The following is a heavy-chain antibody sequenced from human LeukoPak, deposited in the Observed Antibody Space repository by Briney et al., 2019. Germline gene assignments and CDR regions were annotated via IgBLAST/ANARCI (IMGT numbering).Heavy chain of an antibody. Sequence: SVKVSCKASGGTFSSYAISWVRQAPGQGLEWMGGIIPIFGTANYALKFQGRVTITADESTSTAYMELSSLRSEDTAVYYCARMIVVVPAAILDEGNWFDPWGQGTLVTVSS. J-gene: IGHJ5*02. CDR2: IIPIFGTA. CDR3: ARMIVVVPAAILDEGNWFDP. CDR1: GGTFSSYA. V-gene: IGHV1-69*13. D-gene: IGHD2-2*01.